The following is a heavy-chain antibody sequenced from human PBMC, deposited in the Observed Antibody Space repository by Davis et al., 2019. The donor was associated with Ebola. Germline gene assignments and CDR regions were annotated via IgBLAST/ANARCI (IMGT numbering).Heavy chain of an antibody. Sequence: PGGSLRLSCAASGFTFSGSAMHWVRQASGKGLEWVCRIRSKANSYATAYAASVKGRFTISRDDSKNTAYLQMNSLKTEDTAVYYCTTPYGDLDYWGQGTLVTVSS. J-gene: IGHJ4*02. CDR2: IRSKANSYAT. D-gene: IGHD4-17*01. CDR3: TTPYGDLDY. V-gene: IGHV3-73*01. CDR1: GFTFSGSA.